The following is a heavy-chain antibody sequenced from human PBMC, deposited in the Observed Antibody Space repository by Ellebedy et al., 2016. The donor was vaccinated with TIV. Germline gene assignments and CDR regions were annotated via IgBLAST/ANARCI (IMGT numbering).Heavy chain of an antibody. CDR1: GFSFNNGW. Sequence: GESLKISCSSSGFSFNNGWMNWVRQSPGKGLEWVGRIKSESEGGTTDYAAPVKGRFTISRDDLQNIQYLQMNNLTIADTGVYYCSTYTVGDDSWGQGTLVIVSS. CDR2: IKSESEGGTT. J-gene: IGHJ1*01. D-gene: IGHD1-26*01. CDR3: STYTVGDDS. V-gene: IGHV3-15*01.